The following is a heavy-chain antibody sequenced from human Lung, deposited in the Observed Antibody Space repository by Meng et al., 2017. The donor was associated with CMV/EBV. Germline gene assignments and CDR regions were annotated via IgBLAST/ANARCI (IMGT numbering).Heavy chain of an antibody. V-gene: IGHV4-39*01. Sequence: SETLSLXXTVSGGSISSSSYYWGWIRQPPGKGLEWIGSIYYSGSTYYNPSLKSRVTISVDTSKNQFSLKLSSVTAADTAVYYCARPDDSSGWYMPFDDWGQGXLVTVSS. J-gene: IGHJ4*02. CDR3: ARPDDSSGWYMPFDD. CDR2: IYYSGST. D-gene: IGHD6-19*01. CDR1: GGSISSSSYY.